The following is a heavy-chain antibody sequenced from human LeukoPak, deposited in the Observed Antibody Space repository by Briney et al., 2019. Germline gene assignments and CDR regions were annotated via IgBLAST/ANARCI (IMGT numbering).Heavy chain of an antibody. CDR1: GFTVSSNY. J-gene: IGHJ4*01. V-gene: IGHV3-66*01. CDR3: ARGCGRASCPYFFDS. D-gene: IGHD2-2*01. Sequence: GGSLRLSCAASGFTVSSNYMSWVRQAPGKGLEWVSVIYSGGSTYYADSVKGRFAISRDNSKNTLYLQMNSLRAEDTAVYFCARGCGRASCPYFFDSWGHGSLVSVSS. CDR2: IYSGGST.